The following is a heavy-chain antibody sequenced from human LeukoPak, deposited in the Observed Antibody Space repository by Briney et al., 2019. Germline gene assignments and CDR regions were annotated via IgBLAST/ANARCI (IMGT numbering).Heavy chain of an antibody. CDR3: ARGGYSSSWPNWFDP. CDR2: IYTSGST. Sequence: PSETLSLTCTVSGGSISSGSYYWSWIRQPARKGLEWIGRIYTSGSTNYNPSLKSRVTISVDTSKNQFSLKLSSVTAADTAVYYCARGGYSSSWPNWFDPWGQGTLVTVSS. CDR1: GGSISSGSYY. J-gene: IGHJ5*02. D-gene: IGHD6-13*01. V-gene: IGHV4-61*02.